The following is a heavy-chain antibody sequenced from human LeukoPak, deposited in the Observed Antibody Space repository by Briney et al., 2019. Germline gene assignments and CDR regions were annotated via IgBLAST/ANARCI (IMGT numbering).Heavy chain of an antibody. CDR3: AKDFFRSGSFHFDY. CDR1: GFTFSSYG. Sequence: GRSLRLSCAASGFTFSSYGMHWVRQAPGKGLEWVAVIWYVGSNKYYADSVKGRFTISRDNSKNTLYLQMNSLRAEDTAVYYCAKDFFRSGSFHFDYWGQGTLVTVSS. V-gene: IGHV3-33*06. D-gene: IGHD1-26*01. CDR2: IWYVGSNK. J-gene: IGHJ4*02.